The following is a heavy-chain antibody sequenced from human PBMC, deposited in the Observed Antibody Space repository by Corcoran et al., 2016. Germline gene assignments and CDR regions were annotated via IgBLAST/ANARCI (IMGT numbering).Heavy chain of an antibody. J-gene: IGHJ4*02. CDR2: TYYASKWYN. Sequence: QVHLQQSGPGLVKPSQTLSLTCAISGDSVSSNSVTWNWIRQSPSRGLEWLGRTYYASKWYNDYAVSVKSRITINPDTSKNRFSLQLNSVTPEDTAVYYCAREEGSGRWAVYLDYWGQGTLVTVSS. CDR3: AREEGSGRWAVYLDY. D-gene: IGHD2-15*01. V-gene: IGHV6-1*01. CDR1: GDSVSSNSVT.